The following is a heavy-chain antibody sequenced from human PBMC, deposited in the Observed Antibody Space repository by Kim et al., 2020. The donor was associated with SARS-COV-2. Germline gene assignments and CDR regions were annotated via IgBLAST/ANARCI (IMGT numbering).Heavy chain of an antibody. CDR2: IYYSGST. Sequence: SETLSLTCTVSGGSISSYYWSWIRQPPGKGLEWIGYIYYSGSTNSNPSLKSRVTISVDTSKNQFSLKLSSVTAADTAVYYCARLDIVVVPAAMPRGSGSYSGWFDPWGQGTLVTVSS. V-gene: IGHV4-59*08. CDR3: ARLDIVVVPAAMPRGSGSYSGWFDP. D-gene: IGHD2-2*01. J-gene: IGHJ5*02. CDR1: GGSISSYY.